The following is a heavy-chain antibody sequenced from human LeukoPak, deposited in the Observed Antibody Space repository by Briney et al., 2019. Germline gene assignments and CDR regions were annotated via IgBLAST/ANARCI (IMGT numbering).Heavy chain of an antibody. V-gene: IGHV4-4*07. CDR2: ISTSGST. CDR3: ALQPARRLSWFDP. CDR1: GGSISSYY. Sequence: PSETLSLTCTVSGGSISSYYWSWIRQPAGKGLESIGHISTSGSTNYNPSLKSRVTMSVDTSRNQFSLKLSSVTAADTAVYYCALQPARRLSWFDPWGQGTLVTVSS. D-gene: IGHD2-2*01. J-gene: IGHJ5*02.